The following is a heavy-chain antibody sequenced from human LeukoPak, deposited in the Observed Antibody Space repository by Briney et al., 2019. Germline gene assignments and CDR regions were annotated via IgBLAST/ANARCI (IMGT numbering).Heavy chain of an antibody. V-gene: IGHV3-7*01. CDR3: ARARGGYDLDY. J-gene: IGHJ4*02. D-gene: IGHD5-12*01. CDR1: GFTFSSYW. Sequence: PGGSLRLSCAASGFTFSSYWMGWVRQAPGKGLEWVANIKQDGGEKYYVESVKGRFTISRDNVKNSLYLQMNSLRVEDTAVYYCARARGGYDLDYWGQGTLVTVSS. CDR2: IKQDGGEK.